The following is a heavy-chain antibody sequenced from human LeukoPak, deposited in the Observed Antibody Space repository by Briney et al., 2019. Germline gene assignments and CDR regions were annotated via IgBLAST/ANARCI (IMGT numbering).Heavy chain of an antibody. J-gene: IGHJ4*02. CDR3: VKERGYCSGGSCYFDY. CDR2: ISSNGGST. CDR1: GFTFSSYA. Sequence: PGGSLRLSCSASGFTFSSYAMHWVRQAPGKGLEYVSAISSNGGSTYYADSAKGRFTISRDNSKNTLYLQMSSLRAEDTAVYYCVKERGYCSGGSCYFDYWGQGTLVTVSS. D-gene: IGHD2-15*01. V-gene: IGHV3-64D*06.